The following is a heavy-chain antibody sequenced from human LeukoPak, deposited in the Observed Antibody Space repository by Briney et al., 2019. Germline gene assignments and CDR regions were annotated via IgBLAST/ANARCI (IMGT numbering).Heavy chain of an antibody. CDR3: ARELAVAMVD. V-gene: IGHV3-11*01. J-gene: IGHJ4*02. D-gene: IGHD6-19*01. Sequence: GGSLRLSCAASGYTISDHYINWIRQAPGKGLEWLSYISSSGSAICYADSVKGRFTISRDNAKNSLYLQMNGLRAEDTAVYYCARELAVAMVDWGQGTLVTVSS. CDR2: ISSSGSAI. CDR1: GYTISDHY.